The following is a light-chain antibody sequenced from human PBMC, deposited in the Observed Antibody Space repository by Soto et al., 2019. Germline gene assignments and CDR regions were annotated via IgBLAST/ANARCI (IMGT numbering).Light chain of an antibody. J-gene: IGLJ1*01. CDR1: SSDVGGYNY. V-gene: IGLV2-11*01. CDR2: DVS. Sequence: QSALTQPRSVSGSPGQLVTISCTGTSSDVGGYNYVSWYQQHPGKAPKLMIYDVSKRPSGVPDRFSGSKSGNTASLTISGLQAEDEADYYCCSYAGSYLRVFGTGTKVTVL. CDR3: CSYAGSYLRV.